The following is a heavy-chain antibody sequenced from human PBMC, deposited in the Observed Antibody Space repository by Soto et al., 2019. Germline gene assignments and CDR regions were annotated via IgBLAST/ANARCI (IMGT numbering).Heavy chain of an antibody. CDR1: GGSISSGGYY. D-gene: IGHD3-10*01. CDR2: IYYSGST. Sequence: SETLSLTCTVSGGSISSGGYYWSWIRQHPGKGLEWIGYIYYSGSTHYNPSLKSRVTISVDTSKNQFSLKLSSVTAADTAVYYCANMVRGVLGWFDPWGQGTLVTVSS. J-gene: IGHJ5*02. CDR3: ANMVRGVLGWFDP. V-gene: IGHV4-31*03.